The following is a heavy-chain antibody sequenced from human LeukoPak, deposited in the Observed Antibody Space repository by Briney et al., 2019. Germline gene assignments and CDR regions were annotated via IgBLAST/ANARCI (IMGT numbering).Heavy chain of an antibody. D-gene: IGHD5-24*01. J-gene: IGHJ3*02. CDR2: IIPIFGTA. CDR1: RGTFSSHA. CDR3: ARTERPPGLDAFDI. V-gene: IGHV1-69*05. Sequence: SVKVSCKASRGTFSSHAISWVRQAPGQGLEWMGGIIPIFGTANYAQKFQGRVTITTDESTSTAYMELSSLRSEDTAVYYCARTERPPGLDAFDIWGQGTMVTVSS.